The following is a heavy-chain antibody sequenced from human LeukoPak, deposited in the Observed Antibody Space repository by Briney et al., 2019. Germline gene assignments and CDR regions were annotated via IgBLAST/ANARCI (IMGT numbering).Heavy chain of an antibody. CDR3: ARILGLSSSDNYEECFYP. CDR2: IHHGGTT. CDR1: GDSVATDTW. V-gene: IGHV4-4*02. J-gene: IGHJ5*02. Sequence: KPSGTLSLTCAVSGDSVATDTWWSWVRQPPGRGLEWIGDIHHGGTTSYNPSLKTRATLSVDKSKNLFSLKLMSVTAADTAVYFCARILGLSSSDNYEECFYPRGQGAPVTVSS. D-gene: IGHD6-6*01.